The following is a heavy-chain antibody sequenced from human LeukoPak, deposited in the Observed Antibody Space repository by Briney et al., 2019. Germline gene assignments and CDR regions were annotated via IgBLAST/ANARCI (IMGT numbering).Heavy chain of an antibody. CDR2: LSATGVST. J-gene: IGHJ4*02. CDR3: ARGISGFGE. D-gene: IGHD1-20*01. Sequence: GGSLRLSCSASGFTFSNYAMTWVRQAPGKGLEWVSTLSATGVSTFYADSVKGRFTISRDNSKNTLFLQVSSLRAEDTAIYYCARGISGFGEWGQGALVTVSS. V-gene: IGHV3-23*01. CDR1: GFTFSNYA.